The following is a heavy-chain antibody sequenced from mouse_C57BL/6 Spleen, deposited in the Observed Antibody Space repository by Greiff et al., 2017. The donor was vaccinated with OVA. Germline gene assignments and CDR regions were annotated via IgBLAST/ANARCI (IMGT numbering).Heavy chain of an antibody. CDR3: TTGGHRAYAMDY. V-gene: IGHV14-4*01. J-gene: IGHJ4*01. CDR1: GFNIKDDY. CDR2: IDPENGDT. D-gene: IGHD3-3*01. Sequence: VQLQQSGAELVRPGASVKLSCTASGFNIKDDYMHWVKQRPEQGLEWIGWIDPENGDTEYASKFQGKATITADTSSNTAYLQLRSLTSEDTAVYYCTTGGHRAYAMDYWGQGTSVTVSS.